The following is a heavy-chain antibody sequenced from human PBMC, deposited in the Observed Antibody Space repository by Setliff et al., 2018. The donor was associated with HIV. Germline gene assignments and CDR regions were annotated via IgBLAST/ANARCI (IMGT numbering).Heavy chain of an antibody. CDR2: IYYNGHT. CDR1: GGSITSSNSY. V-gene: IGHV4-39*01. J-gene: IGHJ4*02. CDR3: ARHLWSYYVAESYGYFDY. Sequence: KSSETLSLTCTVSGGSITSSNSYWGWIRQSPGKGLEWIGSIYYNGHTSYNPSLQSRVTISVDRSQNQFSLRLRSVTATDTAVYYCARHLWSYYVAESYGYFDYWGQGSLVTVSS. D-gene: IGHD3-10*01.